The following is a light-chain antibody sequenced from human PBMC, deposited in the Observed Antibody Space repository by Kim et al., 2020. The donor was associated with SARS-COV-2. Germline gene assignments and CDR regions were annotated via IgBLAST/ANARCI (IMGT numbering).Light chain of an antibody. J-gene: IGLJ2*01. Sequence: QKVTISCSGSNSNIGNDYVSWYQQFPGTAPKFLIYDNNKRPSGIPDRFSGSKSGTSATLDITGLQTGDEADYYCRTWDSSLSAVVFGGGTQLTVL. CDR2: DNN. V-gene: IGLV1-51*01. CDR1: NSNIGNDY. CDR3: RTWDSSLSAVV.